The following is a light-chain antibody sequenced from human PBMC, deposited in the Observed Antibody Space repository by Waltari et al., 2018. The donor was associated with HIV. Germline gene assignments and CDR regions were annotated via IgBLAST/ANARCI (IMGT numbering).Light chain of an antibody. CDR3: SALDSSLSEWV. J-gene: IGLJ3*02. CDR2: RGG. V-gene: IGLV10-54*01. Sequence: AGLTQPSSVSKGLGQNVTLTCTGNDKNVGHEGAGWLIRHEGHPPEVLSYRGGARPAGMSQEYYASRSGTTASLTITGLQVDDEAVYYCSALDSSLSEWVFGGGTKLTVL. CDR1: DKNVGHEG.